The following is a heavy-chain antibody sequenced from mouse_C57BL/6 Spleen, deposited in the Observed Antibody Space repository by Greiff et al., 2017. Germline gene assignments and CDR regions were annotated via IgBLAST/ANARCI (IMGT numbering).Heavy chain of an antibody. V-gene: IGHV5-16*01. Sequence: EVQRVESEGGLVQPGSSMKLSCTASGFTFSDYYMAWVRQVPEKGLEWVANINYDGSSTYYLDSLKSRFIISRDNAKNILYLQMSSLKSEDTATYYCARVYYYGSSWYFDVWGTGTTVTVSS. CDR3: ARVYYYGSSWYFDV. D-gene: IGHD1-1*01. CDR2: INYDGSST. J-gene: IGHJ1*03. CDR1: GFTFSDYY.